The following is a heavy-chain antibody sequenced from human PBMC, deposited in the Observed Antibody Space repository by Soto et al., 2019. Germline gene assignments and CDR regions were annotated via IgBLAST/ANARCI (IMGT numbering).Heavy chain of an antibody. Sequence: QVQLVQSGAEVKKPGSSVKVSCKASGGTFRNHVFNWVRQAPGQGIEWMGGIIPIIGTPNYAQKFQGRVTITADASTNTVYLDVSSLRSQDTAVYYCARDLEFRDGNISHLDYWGQGTLVTVSS. CDR3: ARDLEFRDGNISHLDY. V-gene: IGHV1-69*01. D-gene: IGHD3-10*01. CDR1: GGTFRNHV. J-gene: IGHJ4*02. CDR2: IIPIIGTP.